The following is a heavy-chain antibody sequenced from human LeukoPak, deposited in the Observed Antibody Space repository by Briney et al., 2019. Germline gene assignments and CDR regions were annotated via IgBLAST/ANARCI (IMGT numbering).Heavy chain of an antibody. CDR1: GFTFSSYA. CDR2: ISGSGGST. J-gene: IGHJ4*02. Sequence: GGSLRLSCVVSGFTFSSYAMTWVRQAPGKGLDWVSAISGSGGSTYYADSVKGRFTISRDNSKNTLYLQMNSLRAEDTAVYYCAKGHRGSSPYYFDYWGQGTLVTVSS. CDR3: AKGHRGSSPYYFDY. D-gene: IGHD3-10*01. V-gene: IGHV3-23*01.